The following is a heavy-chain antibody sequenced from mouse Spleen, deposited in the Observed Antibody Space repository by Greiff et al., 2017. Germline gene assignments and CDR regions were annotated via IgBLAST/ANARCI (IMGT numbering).Heavy chain of an antibody. CDR2: FLPGSGSI. D-gene: IGHD1-3*01. CDR1: GYTFTEYS. V-gene: IGHV1-62-2*01. J-gene: IGHJ3*01. CDR3: VRHEEKMAHDFGSSWLAY. Sequence: QVQLQQSGAELVKPGASVKLSCKATGYTFTEYSIHWVKQRSGQGLEWIGGFLPGSGSIKYNEKFKDKATLTAETSSSTVYMELSRLTSEDSAVYFCVRHEEKMAHDFGSSWLAYWGQGTPVTVSA.